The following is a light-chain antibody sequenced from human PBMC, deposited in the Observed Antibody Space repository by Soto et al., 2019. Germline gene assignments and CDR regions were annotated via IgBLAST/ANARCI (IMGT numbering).Light chain of an antibody. V-gene: IGKV3-15*01. CDR3: QHYNNWSPDS. CDR1: QMVAIN. CDR2: AAS. J-gene: IGKJ2*03. Sequence: ETAMTQSSVTLSVSPAERATVSWSSSQMVAINLAWSQKRAGQAPRVLIYAASTRDTCLPARLSGSGSGPDFTLTISSLQSDACAGYYCQHYNNWSPDSLGQGTNVDI.